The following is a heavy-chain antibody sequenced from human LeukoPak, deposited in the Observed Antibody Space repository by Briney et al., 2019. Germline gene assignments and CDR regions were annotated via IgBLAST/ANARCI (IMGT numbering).Heavy chain of an antibody. D-gene: IGHD6-6*01. J-gene: IGHJ4*02. V-gene: IGHV3-33*08. CDR1: GSTFSSHW. Sequence: GGSLRLSCAASGSTFSSHWMMWVRQAPGKGLEWVAVIWNDGSNKYYADSVKGRFTISRDNSKNTLYLQMNSLRAEDTAVYHCARDPRSSSSYRFDYWGQGTLVTVTS. CDR2: IWNDGSNK. CDR3: ARDPRSSSSYRFDY.